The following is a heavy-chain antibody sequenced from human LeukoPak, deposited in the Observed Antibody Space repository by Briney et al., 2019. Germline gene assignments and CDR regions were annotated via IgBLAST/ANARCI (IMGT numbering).Heavy chain of an antibody. CDR1: GFTFSSYA. CDR3: AKDVGKWESLHFFDY. CDR2: ISGSGAST. V-gene: IGHV3-23*01. J-gene: IGHJ4*02. D-gene: IGHD1-26*01. Sequence: PGRSLRLSCAASGFTFSSYAMSWVRQAPGKGLEWISGISGSGASTYYADSVKGRFTISRDDSRNTLYLQMNSLRGDDTAVYYCAKDVGKWESLHFFDYWGQGTLVTVSS.